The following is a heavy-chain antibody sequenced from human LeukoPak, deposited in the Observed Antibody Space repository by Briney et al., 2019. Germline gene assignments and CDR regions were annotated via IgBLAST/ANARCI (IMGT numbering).Heavy chain of an antibody. CDR1: GFTFSSYA. CDR3: AKDHRRIAAAQDY. CDR2: ISYDGSNK. D-gene: IGHD6-13*01. J-gene: IGHJ4*02. Sequence: PGGSLRLSCAASGFTFSSYAMHWVRQAPGKGLEWVAVISYDGSNKYYADSVKGRFTISRDNSKNTLYLQMNSLRAEDTAVYYCAKDHRRIAAAQDYWGQGTLVTVSS. V-gene: IGHV3-30*04.